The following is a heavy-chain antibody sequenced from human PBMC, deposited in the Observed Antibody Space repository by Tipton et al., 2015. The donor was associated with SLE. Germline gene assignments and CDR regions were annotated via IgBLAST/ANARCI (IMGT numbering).Heavy chain of an antibody. J-gene: IGHJ4*02. CDR1: SDSICTGTYN. V-gene: IGHV4-39*07. CDR2: IFYSGST. CDR3: ARHTSGFDY. D-gene: IGHD6-19*01. Sequence: TLSLTCTVSSDSICTGTYNLGWIRQTPGKGLEWIGNIFYSGSTYYNPSLKSRVTMSVDTSKNQFSLKLSSVTAADTAVYYCARHTSGFDYWGQGTLVTVSS.